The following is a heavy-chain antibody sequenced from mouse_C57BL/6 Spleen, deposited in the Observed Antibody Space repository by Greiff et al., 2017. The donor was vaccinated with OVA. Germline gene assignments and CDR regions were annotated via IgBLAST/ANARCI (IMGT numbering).Heavy chain of an antibody. J-gene: IGHJ3*01. CDR1: GYSITSGYD. CDR2: ISYSGST. Sequence: VQLQQSGPGMVKPSQSLSLTCTVTGYSITSGYDWHWIRHFPGNKLEWMGYISYSGSTNYNPSLKSRISITHDTSKNHFFLKLNSVTTEDTATYYCARESHGGGFAYWGQGTLVTVSA. CDR3: ARESHGGGFAY. V-gene: IGHV3-1*01.